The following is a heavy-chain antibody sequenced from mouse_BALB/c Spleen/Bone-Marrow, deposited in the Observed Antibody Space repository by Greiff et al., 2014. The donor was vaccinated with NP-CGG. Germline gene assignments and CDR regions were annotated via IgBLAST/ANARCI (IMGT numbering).Heavy chain of an antibody. CDR2: IDPANGNT. V-gene: IGHV14-3*02. J-gene: IGHJ3*01. CDR3: ASYYYGSYGFAY. D-gene: IGHD1-1*01. Sequence: EVKLVESXAELVKPGASVKLSCTASGFNIKDTYMHWVKQRPEQGLEWIGRIDPANGNTKYDPKFQGKATITADTSSNTAYLQLSSLTSEDTAVYYCASYYYGSYGFAYWGQGTLVTVAA. CDR1: GFNIKDTY.